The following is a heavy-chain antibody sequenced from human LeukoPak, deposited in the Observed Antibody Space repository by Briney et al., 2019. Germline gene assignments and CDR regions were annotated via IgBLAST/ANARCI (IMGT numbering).Heavy chain of an antibody. V-gene: IGHV6-1*01. CDR1: GDSVSSNSVT. J-gene: IGHJ4*02. Sequence: SQTLSLTCAISGDSVSSNSVTWNWIRQSPSRGLEWLGRTYYRSKWYNEYAESVKSRTTFNPDTSKNQFSLQLNSVTPEDTAVYYCAGIPHNNHPPWGQGTLVTVSS. D-gene: IGHD1-14*01. CDR2: TYYRSKWYN. CDR3: AGIPHNNHPP.